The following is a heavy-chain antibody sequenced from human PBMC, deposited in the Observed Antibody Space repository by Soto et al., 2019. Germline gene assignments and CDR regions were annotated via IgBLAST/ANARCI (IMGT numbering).Heavy chain of an antibody. D-gene: IGHD4-17*01. CDR1: GYAFTSFG. CDR3: ARARLAYDYGDGTDV. V-gene: IGHV1-18*01. J-gene: IGHJ6*02. Sequence: ASVKVSCKASGYAFTSFGISWVRQAPGQGLEWMGWTVANNGYTKYAQNLQGRVTLITDTSTSTAYMELSRLRSDDTAVYYCARARLAYDYGDGTDVRAQRTTVTVS. CDR2: TVANNGYT.